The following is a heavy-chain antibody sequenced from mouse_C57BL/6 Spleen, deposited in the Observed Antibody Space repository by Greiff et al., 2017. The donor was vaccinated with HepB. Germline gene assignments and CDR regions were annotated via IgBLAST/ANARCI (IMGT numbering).Heavy chain of an antibody. CDR1: GYTFTSYD. CDR3: ARAGTDWYFDD. J-gene: IGHJ1*03. D-gene: IGHD4-1*01. CDR2: IYPRDGST. Sequence: QVQLKESGPELVKPGASVKLSCKASGYTFTSYDINWVKQRPGQGLEWIGWIYPRDGSTKYNEKFKGKATLTVDTSSSTAYMELHSLTSEDSAVYFGARAGTDWYFDDWGTGTTVTVSS. V-gene: IGHV1-85*01.